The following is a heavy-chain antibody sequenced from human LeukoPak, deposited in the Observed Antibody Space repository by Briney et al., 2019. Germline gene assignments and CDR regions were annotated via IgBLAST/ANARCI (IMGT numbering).Heavy chain of an antibody. CDR1: GYSISSGYY. CDR2: ISHSGST. V-gene: IGHV4-38-2*02. D-gene: IGHD1-26*01. Sequence: PSETLSLTCTVSGYSISSGYYWGWIRQPPGKGLKWIGSISHSGSTYYNPSLKSRVTISVDTSKNQFSLKLSSVTAADTAVYYCARGGGSYYVDYWGQGTLVTVSS. J-gene: IGHJ4*02. CDR3: ARGGGSYYVDY.